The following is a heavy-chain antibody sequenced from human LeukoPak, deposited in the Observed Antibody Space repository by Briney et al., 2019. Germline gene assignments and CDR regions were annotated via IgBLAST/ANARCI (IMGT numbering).Heavy chain of an antibody. J-gene: IGHJ4*02. D-gene: IGHD6-19*01. CDR3: AKWGYSSGWPYFDY. CDR2: IKQDGSET. Sequence: GGSLRLSCAASGFTFSSNWMGWVRQAPGKGLEWVANIKQDGSETYYVDSVKGRFTISRDNAKNSLYLQMSSLRAEDTAVYYCAKWGYSSGWPYFDYRGQGTLVTVSS. V-gene: IGHV3-7*02. CDR1: GFTFSSNW.